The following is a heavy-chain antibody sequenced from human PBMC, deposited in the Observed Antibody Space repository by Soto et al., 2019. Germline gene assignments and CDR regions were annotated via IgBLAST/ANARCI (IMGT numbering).Heavy chain of an antibody. CDR2: ISYDGSSK. CDR1: GFTFSLCA. D-gene: IGHD3-16*01. V-gene: IGHV3-30*18. J-gene: IGHJ4*02. CDR3: AKDQFDVIWGSPAY. Sequence: HPGGSLRLSCAASGFTFSLCAMHWVRQAPGKGLEWVAIISYDGSSKYYADSVQGRFTISRDNSKSTVYLQMNSLRGEDTAVYYCAKDQFDVIWGSPAYWSQGTLVTVSS.